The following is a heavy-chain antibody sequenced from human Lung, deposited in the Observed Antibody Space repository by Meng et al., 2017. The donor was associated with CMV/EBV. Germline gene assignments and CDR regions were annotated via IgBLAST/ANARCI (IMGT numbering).Heavy chain of an antibody. CDR2: ISGYNGNK. CDR3: ARDAYVNTWYPNWFEP. J-gene: IGHJ5*02. Sequence: ASXXVSXKAYGYAFSNYGVTWERQAPGQGPEWMGWISGYNGNKKYAQKFQGRVTMTADTSTSTVYMELRSLTSDDTGVYYCARDAYVNTWYPNWFEPWGQRNXVTVSS. CDR1: GYAFSNYG. D-gene: IGHD6-13*01. V-gene: IGHV1-18*01.